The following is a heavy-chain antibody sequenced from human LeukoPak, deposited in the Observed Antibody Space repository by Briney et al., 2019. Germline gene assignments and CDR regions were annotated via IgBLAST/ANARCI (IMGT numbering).Heavy chain of an antibody. J-gene: IGHJ4*02. D-gene: IGHD6-19*01. CDR1: GFTFSSYG. CDR3: ANDSPRYSSGWYYFDY. CDR2: IRYDGSNK. Sequence: PGGSLRLSCSASGFTFSSYGMHWVRQAPGKGLEWVAFIRYDGSNKYYADSVKGRFTISRDNSKNTLYLQMNSLRAEDTAVYYCANDSPRYSSGWYYFDYWGQGTLVTVSS. V-gene: IGHV3-30*02.